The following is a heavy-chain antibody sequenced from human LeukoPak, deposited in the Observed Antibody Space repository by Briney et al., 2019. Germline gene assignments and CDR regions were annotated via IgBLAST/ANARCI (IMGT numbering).Heavy chain of an antibody. D-gene: IGHD5-12*01. J-gene: IGHJ6*03. CDR2: INHSEST. CDR1: GGSFSGYY. CDR3: ARIRGYGRDYYYYSRDV. Sequence: PSETLSLTCAVYGGSFSGYYWSWIRQPPGKGLEGIGEINHSESTNYNPSLTSRLTISVDKSKNQFSLKVSSVTAADTAVYYCARIRGYGRDYYYYSRDVWGKRTTVTVSS. V-gene: IGHV4-34*01.